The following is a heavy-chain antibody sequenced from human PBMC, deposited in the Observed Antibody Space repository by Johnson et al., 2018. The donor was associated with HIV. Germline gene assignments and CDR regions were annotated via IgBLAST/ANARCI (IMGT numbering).Heavy chain of an antibody. J-gene: IGHJ3*02. Sequence: QVQLVESGGGVVQPGGSLRLSCAASGFTFSSYWMSWVRQAPGKGLEWVAVIWYDGTNKYYADSVKGRFAISRDNSKSTLYLQMNSLRAEDTAVYYCARERLRAGAFDIWGQGTMVTVSS. V-gene: IGHV3-33*08. CDR2: IWYDGTNK. D-gene: IGHD6-13*01. CDR1: GFTFSSYW. CDR3: ARERLRAGAFDI.